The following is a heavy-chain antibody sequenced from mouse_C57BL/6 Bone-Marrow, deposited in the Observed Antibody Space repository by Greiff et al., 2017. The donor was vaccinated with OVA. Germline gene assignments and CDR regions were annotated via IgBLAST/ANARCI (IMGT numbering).Heavy chain of an antibody. J-gene: IGHJ1*03. CDR2: IHPSDSDT. CDR3: AMGDYDLSYWYFDV. CDR1: GYTFTSYW. Sequence: QVQLQQPGAELVKPGASVKVSCKASGYTFTSYWMHWVKQRPGQGLEWIGRIHPSDSDTNYNQKFKGKATLTVDKSSSTAYMQLSSLTSEDSAVYCCAMGDYDLSYWYFDVWGTGTTVTVSS. D-gene: IGHD2-4*01. V-gene: IGHV1-74*01.